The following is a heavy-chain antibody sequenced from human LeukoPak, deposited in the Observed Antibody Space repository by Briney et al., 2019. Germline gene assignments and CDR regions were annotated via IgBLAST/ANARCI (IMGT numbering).Heavy chain of an antibody. CDR1: GFTFSSYA. CDR3: ANLSLFGVVTYYGMDV. V-gene: IGHV3-23*01. CDR2: ISGSGGST. J-gene: IGHJ6*02. D-gene: IGHD3-3*02. Sequence: GSLRLSCAASGFTFSSYAMSWARQAPGKGLEWVSAISGSGGSTYYADSVKGRFTISRDNSKNTLYLQMNSLRAEDTAVYYCANLSLFGVVTYYGMDVWGQGTTVTVSS.